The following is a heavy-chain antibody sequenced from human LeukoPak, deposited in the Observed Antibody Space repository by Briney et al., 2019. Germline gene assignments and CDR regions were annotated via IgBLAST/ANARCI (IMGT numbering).Heavy chain of an antibody. Sequence: SATLSLTCTVSGGSISSSTYYWGWIRQPPGKGLEWIGNFYYSGSTYYNPSLKSRVTMSVDTSKNQSSLRLSSVTAADTAVYYCARLNPTTGTDAFDIWGQGTLVTVSS. J-gene: IGHJ3*02. CDR2: FYYSGST. V-gene: IGHV4-39*01. D-gene: IGHD4-17*01. CDR1: GGSISSSTYY. CDR3: ARLNPTTGTDAFDI.